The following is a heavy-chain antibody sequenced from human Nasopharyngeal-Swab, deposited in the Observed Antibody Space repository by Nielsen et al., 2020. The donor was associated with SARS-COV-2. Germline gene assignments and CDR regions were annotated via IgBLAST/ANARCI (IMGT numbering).Heavy chain of an antibody. CDR2: IYTSGST. CDR3: ARGGIRFLEWLLEGLYAFDI. D-gene: IGHD3-3*01. CDR1: GGSISSGSYY. Sequence: SETLSLTCTVSGGSISSGSYYWSWIRQPAGKGLEWIGRIYTSGSTNYNPSLKSRVTISVDTSKNQFSLKLSSVTAADTAVYYCARGGIRFLEWLLEGLYAFDIWGQGTMVTVSS. J-gene: IGHJ3*02. V-gene: IGHV4-61*02.